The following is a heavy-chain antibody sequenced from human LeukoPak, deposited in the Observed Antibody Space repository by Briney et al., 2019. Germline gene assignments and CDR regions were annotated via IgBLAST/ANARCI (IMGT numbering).Heavy chain of an antibody. CDR2: ISTSSTYI. V-gene: IGHV3-21*01. Sequence: GGSLRLSCAASGFTFSSYAVSWVRQAPGKGLEWVSSISTSSTYIYYADSVKGRFTISRDNAKNSLYLQMNSLRAEDTAMYYCARGDSSGYYATDFDYWGQGTLVTVSS. J-gene: IGHJ4*02. D-gene: IGHD3-22*01. CDR1: GFTFSSYA. CDR3: ARGDSSGYYATDFDY.